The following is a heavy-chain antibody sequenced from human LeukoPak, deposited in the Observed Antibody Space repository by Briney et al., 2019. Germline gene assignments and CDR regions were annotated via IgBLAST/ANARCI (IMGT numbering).Heavy chain of an antibody. J-gene: IGHJ4*02. CDR3: AKGSHYSRPYYFDF. CDR1: GFTFNNYA. Sequence: GGSLRLSCAASGFTFNNYAMSWVRQAPGKRLEWVSAITGSGDDTYHSDSVKGRFTISRDNSKNTLYLQMNSLRAEDTAVYYCAKGSHYSRPYYFDFWGQEILVTVSS. D-gene: IGHD3-10*01. V-gene: IGHV3-23*01. CDR2: ITGSGDDT.